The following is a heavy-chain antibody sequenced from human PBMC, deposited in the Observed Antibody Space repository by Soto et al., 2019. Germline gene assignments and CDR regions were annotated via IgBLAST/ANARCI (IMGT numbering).Heavy chain of an antibody. CDR1: GFTFSNAW. J-gene: IGHJ4*02. CDR3: TTFTYYDFWSGYSIYFDY. V-gene: IGHV3-15*01. Sequence: GGSLRLSCAASGFTFSNAWMSWVRQAPGKGLEWVGRIKSKTDGGTTDYAAPVKGRFTISRDDSKNTLYLQMNSLKTEDTAVYYCTTFTYYDFWSGYSIYFDYWGQGTLVTVSS. CDR2: IKSKTDGGTT. D-gene: IGHD3-3*01.